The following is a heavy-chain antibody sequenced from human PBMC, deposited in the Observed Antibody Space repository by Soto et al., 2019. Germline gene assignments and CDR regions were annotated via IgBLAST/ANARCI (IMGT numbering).Heavy chain of an antibody. D-gene: IGHD3-10*01. J-gene: IGHJ6*01. Sequence: EVQLVESGGGMVMPGGSLRLSCAASGFTFSDAWMTWIRQAPGKGLQCVGRIKRKIDGETTDYAAPVKGRFTISRDDSKNTLSLQMNRLKVEDTAMYYCVTDRGGGMDVWGQGTTVTVSS. V-gene: IGHV3-15*01. CDR1: GFTFSDAW. CDR3: VTDRGGGMDV. CDR2: IKRKIDGETT.